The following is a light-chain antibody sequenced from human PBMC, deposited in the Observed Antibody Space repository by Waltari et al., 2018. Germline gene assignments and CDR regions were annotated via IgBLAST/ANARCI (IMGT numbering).Light chain of an antibody. V-gene: IGKV3-15*01. Sequence: EIVMTQSPATLSVSPGERATLSCRARQRVRSNLAWYQQKPGQTPRLLIYDSSTRATGIPARFSGSGSGTEFTLTISSLQSEDFAVYYCQQYNNWPPWTFGQGTKVEIK. CDR1: QRVRSN. CDR2: DSS. J-gene: IGKJ1*01. CDR3: QQYNNWPPWT.